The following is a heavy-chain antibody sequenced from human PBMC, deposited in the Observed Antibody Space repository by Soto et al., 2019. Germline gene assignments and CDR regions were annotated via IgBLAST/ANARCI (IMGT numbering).Heavy chain of an antibody. CDR3: AKHIEGAGNWYFDL. D-gene: IGHD2-21*01. CDR2: INGRGSPT. V-gene: IGHV3-23*01. CDR1: GFTFSIYA. Sequence: EVQLLESGGGLVQPGGSLGLSCAASGFTFSIYAMSWVRHAPGKGPEWVSVINGRGSPTFYADSVKGRFTISRDNSKNTLYLQMNSLRAEDTAIYYCAKHIEGAGNWYFDLWGRGTLVTVSS. J-gene: IGHJ2*01.